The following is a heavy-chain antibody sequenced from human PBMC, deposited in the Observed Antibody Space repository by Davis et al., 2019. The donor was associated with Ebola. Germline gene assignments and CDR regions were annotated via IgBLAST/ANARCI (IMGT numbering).Heavy chain of an antibody. V-gene: IGHV7-4-1*02. D-gene: IGHD6-13*01. CDR3: ARSPPGLGAAAAAFDY. CDR1: GYTFTSYA. J-gene: IGHJ4*02. CDR2: INTNTGNP. Sequence: APVKVSCKASGYTFTSYAMNWVRQAPGQGLEWMGWINTNTGNPTYAQGFTGRFVFSLDTSVSTAYLQISSLKAEDTAVYYCARSPPGLGAAAAAFDYWGQGTLVTVSS.